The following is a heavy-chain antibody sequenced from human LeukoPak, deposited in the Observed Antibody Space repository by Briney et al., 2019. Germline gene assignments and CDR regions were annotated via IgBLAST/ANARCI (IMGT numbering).Heavy chain of an antibody. D-gene: IGHD5-12*01. CDR2: ISNSGGTT. V-gene: IGHV3-23*01. J-gene: IGHJ4*02. CDR3: AKNLDGVATYFDY. CDR1: GFSFSGYW. Sequence: GGSLRLSCAASGFSFSGYWMSWVRQAPGKGLEWVSGISNSGGTTYYADSVKGRFTISRDNSKNTLYLQMDSLRAEDTAVYHCAKNLDGVATYFDYWGQGTLVTVSS.